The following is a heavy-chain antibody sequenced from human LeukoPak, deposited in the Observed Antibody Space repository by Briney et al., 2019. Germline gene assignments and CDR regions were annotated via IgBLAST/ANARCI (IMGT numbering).Heavy chain of an antibody. D-gene: IGHD4-17*01. Sequence: GASVKVSCKASGYTFTSYYMHWVRQDPGQGLEWMGIINPSGGSTSYAQKFQGRVTMTRDTSTSIVYMELSSLRSEDTAVYYCARDDYGDYVGENAFDIWGQGTMVTVSS. J-gene: IGHJ3*02. CDR2: INPSGGST. CDR3: ARDDYGDYVGENAFDI. V-gene: IGHV1-46*01. CDR1: GYTFTSYY.